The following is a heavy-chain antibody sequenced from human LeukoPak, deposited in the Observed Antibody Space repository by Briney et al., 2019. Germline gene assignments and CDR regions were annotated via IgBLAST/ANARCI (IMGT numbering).Heavy chain of an antibody. D-gene: IGHD4-17*01. CDR1: GGSISSSSYY. Sequence: PSETLSLTCTVSGGSISSSSYYWGWIRQPPGKGLEWIGSIYYSGSTYYNPSLKSRVTISVDTSKNQFSLKLGSVTAADTAVYYCARSTTVTTPFDYWGQGSLVTVSS. CDR2: IYYSGST. J-gene: IGHJ4*02. CDR3: ARSTTVTTPFDY. V-gene: IGHV4-39*01.